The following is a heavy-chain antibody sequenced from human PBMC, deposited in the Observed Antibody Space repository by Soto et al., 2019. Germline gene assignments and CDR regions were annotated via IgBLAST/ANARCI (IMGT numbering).Heavy chain of an antibody. V-gene: IGHV3-23*01. J-gene: IGHJ3*01. CDR3: ARPYGGKIGDAPDL. CDR2: ISDAAGSA. Sequence: PGGSLRLSCGASGFTFSGYAMSWVRQVPGKGLEWVSTISDAAGSAYYVDSVKGRFTIPRDNSKKTLYLQMNSLRAEDSAVYNCARPYGGKIGDAPDLWGPGTMVTVSS. D-gene: IGHD4-17*01. CDR1: GFTFSGYA.